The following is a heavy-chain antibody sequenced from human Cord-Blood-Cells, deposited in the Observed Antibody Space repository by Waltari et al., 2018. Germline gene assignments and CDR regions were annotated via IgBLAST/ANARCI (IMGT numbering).Heavy chain of an antibody. J-gene: IGHJ4*02. Sequence: QVQLQKSGPGLVKPSRTLPLTFPFPGDGVPGNSAAWNGFGQAPSRGLEWLGRTYYRSKWYNDYAVSVKSRITINPDTSKNQFSLQLNSVTPEDTAVYYCARRTESSSFDYWGQGTLVTVSS. CDR3: ARRTESSSFDY. CDR1: GDGVPGNSAA. V-gene: IGHV6-1*01. CDR2: TYYRSKWYN. D-gene: IGHD6-13*01.